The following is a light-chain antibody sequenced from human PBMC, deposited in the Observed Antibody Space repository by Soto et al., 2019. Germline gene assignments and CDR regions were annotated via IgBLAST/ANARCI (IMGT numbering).Light chain of an antibody. V-gene: IGKV1-12*01. CDR3: QQASSFSIT. Sequence: DIELTQSPSSLSSFLGERATLTCRASQNVGKCIAWYQQKPGKAPKLLIYAASSMRGGGPPRFSGSGSGTDFTLPISSRQAEDFAAYSCQQASSFSITFGQGTRLENK. J-gene: IGKJ5*01. CDR2: AAS. CDR1: QNVGKC.